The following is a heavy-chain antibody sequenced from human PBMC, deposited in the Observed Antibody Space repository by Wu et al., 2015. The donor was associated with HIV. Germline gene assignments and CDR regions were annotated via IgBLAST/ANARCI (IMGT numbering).Heavy chain of an antibody. CDR3: ARPGKEDIAVEIHLPPPGESMLFFDL. CDR1: GGLFSTYA. Sequence: QVHLVQSGAEVKKPGSSVRVSCKASGGLFSTYAISWVRQAPGQGLEWMGGIIPIFGPAKYAPKFPGTESRLTRTNPRAQVSHGGEKQPEILRTPAVYYCARPGKEDIAVEIHLPPPGESMLFFDLWGQRDNGPTVSS. D-gene: IGHD2-2*01. CDR2: IIPIFGPA. J-gene: IGHJ3*01. V-gene: IGHV1-69*12.